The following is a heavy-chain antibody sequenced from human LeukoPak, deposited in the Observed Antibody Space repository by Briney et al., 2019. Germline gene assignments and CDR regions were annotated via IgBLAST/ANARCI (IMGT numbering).Heavy chain of an antibody. CDR2: ISISTRTI. V-gene: IGHV3-11*01. D-gene: IGHD6-19*01. CDR1: GFTFSDYY. Sequence: PGGSLRLSCAASGFTFSDYYMSWIRQAPGKGLEWLSYISISTRTIYYADSVRGRFTISRDNGKNSLYLQANSLRAEDTAVYYCARYGNGWDYYIDVWGKGTTVTVSS. J-gene: IGHJ6*03. CDR3: ARYGNGWDYYIDV.